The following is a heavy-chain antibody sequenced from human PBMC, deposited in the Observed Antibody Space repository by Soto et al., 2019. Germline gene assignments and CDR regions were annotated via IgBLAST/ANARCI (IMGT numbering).Heavy chain of an antibody. CDR3: ARDGMTTGDT. J-gene: IGHJ4*02. D-gene: IGHD2-21*02. CDR2: VFSSVSA. Sequence: SETLSLTCIVSGVSVRSYTWSWVRQPANKGLEWIGRVFSSVSATYNPSLKSRVSISMDTPENRISLKLDSVTAADAGVYFCARDGMTTGDTWGPGTLVTVSS. V-gene: IGHV4-4*07. CDR1: GVSVRSYT.